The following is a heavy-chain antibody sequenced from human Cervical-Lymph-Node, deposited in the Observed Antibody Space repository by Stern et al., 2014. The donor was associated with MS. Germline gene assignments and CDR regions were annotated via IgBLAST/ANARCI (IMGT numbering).Heavy chain of an antibody. CDR1: GGTFSSYA. V-gene: IGHV1-69*06. CDR2: SIAILCSA. D-gene: IGHD1-7*01. J-gene: IGHJ4*02. Sequence: QVQLVQSGAEVKKPRSSVNVSCKASGGTFSSYAINWVRQAPGQGLEWMGGSIAILCSANYAQNFQGRVTITADKSTSTAYMELSSLRSEDTAVYYCARAIELELRSPFDYWGQGTLVTVSS. CDR3: ARAIELELRSPFDY.